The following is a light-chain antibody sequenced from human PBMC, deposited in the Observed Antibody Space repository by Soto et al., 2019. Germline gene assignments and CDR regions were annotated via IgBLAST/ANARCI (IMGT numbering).Light chain of an antibody. Sequence: DMQMTQSPSTLSASVGDRVTITCRASQSINIWLAWYQQKPGKAPKLLIYKSSSLEGGVPSRFSGSGSGTEFPLTISSLQTADFATYYCQQYKAYSYTFGQGTKLEIK. CDR2: KSS. J-gene: IGKJ2*01. CDR3: QQYKAYSYT. V-gene: IGKV1-5*03. CDR1: QSINIW.